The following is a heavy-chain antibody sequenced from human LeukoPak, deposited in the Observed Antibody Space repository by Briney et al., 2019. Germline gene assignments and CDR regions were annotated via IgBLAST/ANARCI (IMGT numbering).Heavy chain of an antibody. CDR2: ISYDGSNK. V-gene: IGHV3-30*18. CDR1: GFTFSSYG. CDR3: AKAPRGTTVTPRGAFDI. J-gene: IGHJ3*02. Sequence: GRSLRLSCAASGFTFSSYGMHWVRQAPGKGLEWVAVISYDGSNKYYADSVKGRFTISRDNSKNTLYLQMNSLRAEDTAVYYCAKAPRGTTVTPRGAFDIWGQGTMVTVSS. D-gene: IGHD4-17*01.